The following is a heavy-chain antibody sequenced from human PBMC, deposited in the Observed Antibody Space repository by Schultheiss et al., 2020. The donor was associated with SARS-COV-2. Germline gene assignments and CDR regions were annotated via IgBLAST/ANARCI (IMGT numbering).Heavy chain of an antibody. D-gene: IGHD5-12*01. CDR2: IYTSGST. CDR3: ARVDSGYDSKIFDY. Sequence: SETLSLTCTVSGGSISSGSYYWSWIRQPAGKGLEWIGRIYTSGSTNYNPSLKSRVTISVDTSKNQFSLKLSSVTAADTAVYYCARVDSGYDSKIFDYWGQGTLVTVSS. V-gene: IGHV4-61*02. CDR1: GGSISSGSYY. J-gene: IGHJ4*02.